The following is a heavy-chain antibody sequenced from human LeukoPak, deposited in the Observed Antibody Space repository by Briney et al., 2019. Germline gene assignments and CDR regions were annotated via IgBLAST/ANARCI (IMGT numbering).Heavy chain of an antibody. CDR2: ISGSGGST. J-gene: IGHJ4*02. V-gene: IGHV3-23*01. CDR3: AKAVASGRSFDC. Sequence: GGSLRLSCAASGFTFSSYAMSWVRQAPGKGLEWVSAISGSGGSTYYADSVKGRFTISRDNSKNTLYLQMNSLRAEDAAVYYCAKAVASGRSFDCWGQGTLVTVSS. D-gene: IGHD6-19*01. CDR1: GFTFSSYA.